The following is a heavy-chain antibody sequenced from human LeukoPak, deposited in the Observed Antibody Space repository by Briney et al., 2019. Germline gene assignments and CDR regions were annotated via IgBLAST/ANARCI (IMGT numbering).Heavy chain of an antibody. V-gene: IGHV4-30-2*01. CDR3: AKGSEPNWFDP. J-gene: IGHJ5*02. Sequence: SETLSLTCAVSGGSIGSGGYSWSWIRQPPGKGLEWIGYIYHSGSTYYNPSLKSRVTISVDRSKNQFSLKLSSVTAADTAVYYCAKGSEPNWFDPWGQGTLVTVSS. D-gene: IGHD3-10*01. CDR1: GGSIGSGGYS. CDR2: IYHSGST.